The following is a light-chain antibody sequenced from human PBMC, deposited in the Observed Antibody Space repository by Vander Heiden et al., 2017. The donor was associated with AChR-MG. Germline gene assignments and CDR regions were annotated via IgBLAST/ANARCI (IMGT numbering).Light chain of an antibody. CDR1: LNIRSTY. CDR3: QQDGGSPFT. CDR2: GVS. J-gene: IGKJ3*01. Sequence: EVVSTQSPCTLSLSPWERVTLSCRASLNIRSTYLAWYQQKPGQAPRLLIYGVSRRATGIPDRFSGSGSGTDFTLTISRLEPEDFAVYYCQQDGGSPFTFGPGTKVDIK. V-gene: IGKV3-20*01.